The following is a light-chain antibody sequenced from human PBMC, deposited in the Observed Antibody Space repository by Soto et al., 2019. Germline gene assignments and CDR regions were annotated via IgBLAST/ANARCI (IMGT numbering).Light chain of an antibody. CDR2: GAS. Sequence: EVVLTQSPGTLSLSPGDRATLSCRASQSVSSSYFAWYQQKPGQAPRLLLYGASSRATGLPDRFSGSGSGTDVTLTISRLEPEEFAVYYCQQYGSSPPWTFGQGTKVEIK. CDR3: QQYGSSPPWT. J-gene: IGKJ1*01. V-gene: IGKV3-20*01. CDR1: QSVSSSY.